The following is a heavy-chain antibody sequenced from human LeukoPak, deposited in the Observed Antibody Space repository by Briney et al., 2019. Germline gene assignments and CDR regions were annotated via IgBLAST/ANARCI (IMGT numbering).Heavy chain of an antibody. Sequence: ASVKVSCNASGYTFTSYGISWVRQAPGQGLEWMGWISAYNSNTNYAQKKLQGRVTMTTDTSTSTAYMELRSLRSDDTAVYYCARDLRRDTSGWNSQAVLDYWGRGTLVTVSS. V-gene: IGHV1-18*01. D-gene: IGHD6-19*01. J-gene: IGHJ4*02. CDR3: ARDLRRDTSGWNSQAVLDY. CDR1: GYTFTSYG. CDR2: ISAYNSNT.